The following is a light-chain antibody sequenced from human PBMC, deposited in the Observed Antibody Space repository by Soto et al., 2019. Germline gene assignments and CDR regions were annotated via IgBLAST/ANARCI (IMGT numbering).Light chain of an antibody. V-gene: IGLV2-14*01. CDR1: NSDIGRYNF. CDR3: NSYTSTSPPYV. J-gene: IGLJ1*01. CDR2: DVS. Sequence: ALTQPASVSGSAGQSISISCTGTNSDIGRYNFVSWYQQRPGQAPQLLIFDVSNRPSGISDRFSGSKSGTTASLTISGLQAEDEADYYCNSYTSTSPPYVFGTGTKLTVL.